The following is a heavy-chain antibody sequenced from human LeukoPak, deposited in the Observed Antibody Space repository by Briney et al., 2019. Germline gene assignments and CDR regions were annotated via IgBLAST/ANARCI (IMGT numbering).Heavy chain of an antibody. V-gene: IGHV3-7*05. Sequence: GGSLRLSCSASGFIFSNYWMSWVRQAPGKGLEWVANINQDGREKYYVDSVRGRFTISRDNAKNSLSLQMNSLRAEDTALYYCARDKSYGDSEDYWGQGTLVTVSP. CDR1: GFIFSNYW. J-gene: IGHJ4*02. D-gene: IGHD4-17*01. CDR2: INQDGREK. CDR3: ARDKSYGDSEDY.